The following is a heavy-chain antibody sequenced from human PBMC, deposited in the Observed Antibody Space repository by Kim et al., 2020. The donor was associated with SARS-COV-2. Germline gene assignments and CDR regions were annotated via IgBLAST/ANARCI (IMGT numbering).Heavy chain of an antibody. V-gene: IGHV4-34*01. D-gene: IGHD3-10*01. CDR2: INHSGST. CDR1: GGSFSGYY. J-gene: IGHJ5*02. CDR3: ARGLRLRRITMVRGVIWFDP. Sequence: SETLSLTCAVYGGSFSGYYWSWIRQPPGKGLEWIGEINHSGSTNYNPSLKSRVTISVDTSKNQFSLKLSSVTAADTAVYYCARGLRLRRITMVRGVIWFDPWGQGTLVTVSS.